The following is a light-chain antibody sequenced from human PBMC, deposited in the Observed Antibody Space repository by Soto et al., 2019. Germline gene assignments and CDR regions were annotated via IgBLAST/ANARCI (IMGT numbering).Light chain of an antibody. CDR1: SSNIGSNY. J-gene: IGLJ1*01. V-gene: IGLV1-47*01. CDR2: RNN. CDR3: AAWDDSLSGEV. Sequence: QAVVTQPPSASGTPGQRVTISCSGSSSNIGSNYVYWYQPLPGTAPKLLIYRNNQRPSGVPDRFSGSKSGTSASLAISGLRSEDEADYYCAAWDDSLSGEVFGTGTKLTVL.